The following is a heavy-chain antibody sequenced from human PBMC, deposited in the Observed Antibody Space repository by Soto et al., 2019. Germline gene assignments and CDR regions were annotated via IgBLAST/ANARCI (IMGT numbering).Heavy chain of an antibody. CDR2: INAGNGNT. V-gene: IGHV1-3*01. Sequence: GASVKVSCKDSGYTFTSYGIPWVRQAPGQRLEWTGWINAGNGNTKYSEKFQGRVTITSDTSASTAYLELSSLRSEDTAVYYCAKDRERGWNYSYKYYYGVDVWGQGTTVTVSS. CDR1: GYTFTSYG. J-gene: IGHJ6*02. CDR3: AKDRERGWNYSYKYYYGVDV. D-gene: IGHD5-18*01.